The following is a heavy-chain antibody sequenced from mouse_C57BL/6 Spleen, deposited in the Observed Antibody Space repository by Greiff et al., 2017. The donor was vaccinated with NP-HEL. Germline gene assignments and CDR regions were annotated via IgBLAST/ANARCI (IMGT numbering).Heavy chain of an antibody. D-gene: IGHD2-10*02. CDR1: GYSITSGYY. CDR3: AREVSMYYFDY. J-gene: IGHJ2*01. CDR2: ISYDGSN. V-gene: IGHV3-6*01. Sequence: EVQVVESGPGLVKPSQSLSLTCSVTGYSITSGYYWKWIRQFPGNQLGLMGYISYDGSNNYNQSFKNQISITRDTSKTQFFLKLNSVTTEDTATYYCAREVSMYYFDYWGQGTTLTVSS.